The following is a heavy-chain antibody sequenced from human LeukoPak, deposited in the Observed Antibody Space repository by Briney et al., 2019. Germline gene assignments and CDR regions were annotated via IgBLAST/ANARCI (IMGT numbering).Heavy chain of an antibody. J-gene: IGHJ5*02. CDR2: IDTSDSYT. CDR3: ARHGPYYDILTGSTNWFDP. V-gene: IGHV5-10-1*01. CDR1: GYSFTSYW. D-gene: IGHD3-9*01. Sequence: GESLKISCKGSGYSFTSYWISWVRQMPGKGLEWMGRIDTSDSYTNYSPSFQGHVTISADKSISTAYLQWSSLKASDTAMYYCARHGPYYDILTGSTNWFDPWGQGTLVTVSS.